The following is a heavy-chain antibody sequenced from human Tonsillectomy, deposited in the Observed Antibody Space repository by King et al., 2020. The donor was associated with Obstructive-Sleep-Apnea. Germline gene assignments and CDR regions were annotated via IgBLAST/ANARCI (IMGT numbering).Heavy chain of an antibody. CDR1: GFTFSDSP. V-gene: IGHV3-48*04. Sequence: VQLVESGGGLVQPGGSLRLSCAASGFTFSDSPMNWVRQAPGKGLEWLSYISSDSTTIYYADSVKGRFTISRDNSKNSLYLQMNSLRADDTAVYFCAKDHSATYYYDSITGDYNTDYFDAWGQGTLVTVSS. CDR2: ISSDSTTI. J-gene: IGHJ4*02. D-gene: IGHD3-22*01. CDR3: AKDHSATYYYDSITGDYNTDYFDA.